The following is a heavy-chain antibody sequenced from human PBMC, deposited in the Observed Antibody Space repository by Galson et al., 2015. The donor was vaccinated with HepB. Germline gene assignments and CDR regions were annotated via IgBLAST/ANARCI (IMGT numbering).Heavy chain of an antibody. Sequence: SVKVSCKASGYTFSSYSITWVRQAPGQGLEWMGRINPNSGGTNYAQKSQGRVTMTRDTSISTAYMELSRLRSDDTAVYYCARASYYYDNNGYLEGWYFDLWGRGTLVTVSS. CDR3: ARASYYYDNNGYLEGWYFDL. J-gene: IGHJ2*01. D-gene: IGHD3-22*01. CDR2: INPNSGGT. V-gene: IGHV1-2*06. CDR1: GYTFSSYS.